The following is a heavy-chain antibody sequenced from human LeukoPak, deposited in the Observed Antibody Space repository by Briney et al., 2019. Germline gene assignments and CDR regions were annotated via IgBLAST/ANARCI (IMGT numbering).Heavy chain of an antibody. Sequence: GESLRLSCAASGFTFSNYAMSWVRQAPGKGLEWVSAISGSGSSTYYADSVKGRFTISRDNSKNTLYLQMNSLRAEDTAIYYCATRINMMVEDCWGQGTLVTVSS. V-gene: IGHV3-23*01. CDR3: ATRINMMVEDC. J-gene: IGHJ4*02. CDR2: ISGSGSST. CDR1: GFTFSNYA. D-gene: IGHD3-22*01.